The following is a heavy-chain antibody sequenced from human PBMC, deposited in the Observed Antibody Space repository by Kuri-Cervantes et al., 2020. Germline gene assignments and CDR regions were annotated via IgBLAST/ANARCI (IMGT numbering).Heavy chain of an antibody. CDR3: AKEGSWSGWPMEYFQH. CDR1: GFTFSSHA. Sequence: GESLKISCAASGFTFSSHAMSWVRQAPAKGLEWFSAISASGGSTYYADSVKGRFTISRDNSKNTLYLQMNSLRAEDTAVYYCAKEGSWSGWPMEYFQHWGQGTLVTVSS. J-gene: IGHJ1*01. D-gene: IGHD6-19*01. V-gene: IGHV3-23*01. CDR2: ISASGGST.